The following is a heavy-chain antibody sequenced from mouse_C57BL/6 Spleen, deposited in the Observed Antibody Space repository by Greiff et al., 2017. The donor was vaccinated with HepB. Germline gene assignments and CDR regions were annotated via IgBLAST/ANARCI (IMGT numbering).Heavy chain of an antibody. D-gene: IGHD6-1*01. Sequence: EVQLQQSGPELVKPGASVKISCKASGYTFTDYYMNWVKQSHGKSLEWIGDINPNNGGTSYNQKFKGKATLTVDKSSSTAYMELRSLTSEDSADYDCAREVLSAPGVLDVWGTGTTVTVSS. CDR1: GYTFTDYY. V-gene: IGHV1-26*01. CDR3: AREVLSAPGVLDV. J-gene: IGHJ1*03. CDR2: INPNNGGT.